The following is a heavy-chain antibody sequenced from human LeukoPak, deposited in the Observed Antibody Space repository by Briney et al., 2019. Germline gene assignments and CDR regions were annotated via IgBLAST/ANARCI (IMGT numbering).Heavy chain of an antibody. CDR2: IRSKAHNYAT. Sequence: PGGSLRLSCAASGFTFSGFAFHWVRQASGKGLEWVGRIRSKAHNYATVYAASVKGRFTISRDDSKNATYLQMNSLRAEDTAVYYCAKEGCSSTSCHEDYWGQGTLVTVSS. CDR1: GFTFSGFA. D-gene: IGHD2-2*01. V-gene: IGHV3-73*01. CDR3: AKEGCSSTSCHEDY. J-gene: IGHJ4*02.